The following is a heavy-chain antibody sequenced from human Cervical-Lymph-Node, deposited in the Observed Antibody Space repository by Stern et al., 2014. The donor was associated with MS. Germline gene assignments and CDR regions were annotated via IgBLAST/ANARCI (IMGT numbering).Heavy chain of an antibody. Sequence: VQLVESGGGVVQPGRSLRLSCAGSGFTFSTYGMHWVRQAPGKGLEWVALISHDGSKKFYVAPVKGRFTISRDNSKNAMYVHMNSLRDEETAVYYCAKDRGSGWSLDYWGQGTLVIVSS. CDR2: ISHDGSKK. J-gene: IGHJ4*02. CDR3: AKDRGSGWSLDY. V-gene: IGHV3-30*18. CDR1: GFTFSTYG. D-gene: IGHD6-19*01.